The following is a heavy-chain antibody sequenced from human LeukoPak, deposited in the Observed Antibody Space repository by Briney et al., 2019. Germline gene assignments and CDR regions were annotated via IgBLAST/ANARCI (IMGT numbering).Heavy chain of an antibody. V-gene: IGHV4-59*12. Sequence: SETLSLTCTVSGGSISSYYWSWIRQPPGRGLEWIGYIYYSGSTNYNPSLKSRVTISGDTSKNQFSLKLSSVNPADTAVYYSAREPHYYGSGTFDYWGQGTLVTVSS. D-gene: IGHD3-10*01. CDR1: GGSISSYY. CDR3: AREPHYYGSGTFDY. J-gene: IGHJ4*02. CDR2: IYYSGST.